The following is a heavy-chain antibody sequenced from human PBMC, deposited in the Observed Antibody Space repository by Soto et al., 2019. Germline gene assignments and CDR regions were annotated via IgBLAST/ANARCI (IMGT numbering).Heavy chain of an antibody. Sequence: PGGSLRLSCTASGFTFGDYAMSWFRQAPGKGLEWVGFIRSKAYGGTTEYAASVKGRFTISRDDSKRIAYLQMNSLKTEDTAVYYCTRVGYGGPDYYYYYGMDGWGQGTTVTVSS. CDR3: TRVGYGGPDYYYYYGMDG. CDR1: GFTFGDYA. D-gene: IGHD4-17*01. J-gene: IGHJ6*02. CDR2: IRSKAYGGTT. V-gene: IGHV3-49*03.